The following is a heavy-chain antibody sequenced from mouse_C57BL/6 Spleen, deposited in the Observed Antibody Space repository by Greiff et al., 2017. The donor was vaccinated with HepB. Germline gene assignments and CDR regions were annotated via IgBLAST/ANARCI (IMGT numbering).Heavy chain of an antibody. CDR3: ARVRANFDY. D-gene: IGHD3-1*01. J-gene: IGHJ2*01. CDR1: GYTFTSYW. V-gene: IGHV1-50*01. CDR2: IDPSVSYT. Sequence: QVQLQQPGAELVKPGASVKLSCKASGYTFTSYWMQWVKQRPGQGLEWIGEIDPSVSYTNYNQKFKGKATLTVDTSSSTAYMQLSSLTSEDTAVYYCARVRANFDYWGQGTTLTVSS.